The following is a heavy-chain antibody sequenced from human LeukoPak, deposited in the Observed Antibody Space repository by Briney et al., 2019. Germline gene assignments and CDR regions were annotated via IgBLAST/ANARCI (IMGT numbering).Heavy chain of an antibody. CDR2: IYYSGST. J-gene: IGHJ6*03. CDR1: GGSISSGDYY. CDR3: AREVVLMVCANHYMDV. D-gene: IGHD2-8*01. Sequence: SETLSLTCTVSGGSISSGDYYWSWIRQPPGKGLEWIGYIYYSGSTYYNPSLKSRVTISVDTSKNQFSLKLSSVTAADTAVYYCAREVVLMVCANHYMDVWGKGTTVTVSS. V-gene: IGHV4-30-4*08.